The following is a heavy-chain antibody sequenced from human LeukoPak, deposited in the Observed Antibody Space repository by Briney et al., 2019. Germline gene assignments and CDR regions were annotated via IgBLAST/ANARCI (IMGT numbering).Heavy chain of an antibody. CDR3: AKWGDYDILTGYYDSDY. CDR1: GFIFSNYA. V-gene: IGHV3-23*01. Sequence: GASLRLSCAASGFIFSNYAMSWVRLAPGKGLEWVSAIVGRGSSTYYADSVKGRFTISRDNSKNTLYLQLNRLRAEDTAVYYCAKWGDYDILTGYYDSDYWGQGTLVTVSS. J-gene: IGHJ4*02. CDR2: IVGRGSST. D-gene: IGHD3-9*01.